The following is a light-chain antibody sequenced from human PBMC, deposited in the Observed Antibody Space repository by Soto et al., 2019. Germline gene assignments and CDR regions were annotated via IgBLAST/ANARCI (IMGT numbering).Light chain of an antibody. CDR2: EVS. CDR3: SSYAGSNNFVV. V-gene: IGLV2-8*01. CDR1: SSDVGGYNY. J-gene: IGLJ2*01. Sequence: QSVLTQPPSASGSPGQSVTISCTGTSSDVGGYNYVSWYQQHPDKAPKLMIYEVSKRPTGVPDRFSGSKSGKTASLTVSGLQAEDEADYYCSSYAGSNNFVVFGGGTKLTVL.